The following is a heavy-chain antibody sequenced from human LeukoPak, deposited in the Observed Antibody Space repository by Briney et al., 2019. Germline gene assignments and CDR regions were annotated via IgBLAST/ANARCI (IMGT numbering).Heavy chain of an antibody. D-gene: IGHD6-13*01. CDR1: GFTFSSYS. Sequence: GGSLRLSCAASGFTFSSYSMNWVRQAPGKGLEWVSSITSSSGYIYYADSVKGRFTISRDNAKNSLYLQMNSLRAEDTAVYYCARGGAAAALRWGQGTLVTVSS. CDR2: ITSSSGYI. J-gene: IGHJ1*01. CDR3: ARGGAAAALR. V-gene: IGHV3-21*01.